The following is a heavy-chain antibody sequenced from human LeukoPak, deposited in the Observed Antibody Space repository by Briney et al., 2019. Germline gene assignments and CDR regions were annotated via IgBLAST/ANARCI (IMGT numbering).Heavy chain of an antibody. J-gene: IGHJ4*02. CDR2: IYYSGST. V-gene: IGHV4-59*01. D-gene: IGHD3-10*01. CDR3: ARGSRWFGELSFRYFDY. CDR1: GGSLSSYY. Sequence: SETLSLTCTVSGGSLSSYYWSWIRQPPGKGLEWIGYIYYSGSTNYNPSLKSRVTISVDTSKNQFSLKLSSVTAADEAVYYCARGSRWFGELSFRYFDYCGRGTLVTVSS.